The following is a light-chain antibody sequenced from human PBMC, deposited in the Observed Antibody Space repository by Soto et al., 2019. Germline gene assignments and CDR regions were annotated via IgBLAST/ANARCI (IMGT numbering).Light chain of an antibody. CDR2: GAY. CDR3: QQYDNWPPWT. Sequence: EIVMTQSPDTLSVSPGERATLSCRASQSVRTNLAWYQQKPGQAPRLLIYGAYTRATGIPARFSGSGSGTEFTLIISSLQSEDFAVYYCQQYDNWPPWTFGQGTKVEIK. J-gene: IGKJ1*01. V-gene: IGKV3-15*01. CDR1: QSVRTN.